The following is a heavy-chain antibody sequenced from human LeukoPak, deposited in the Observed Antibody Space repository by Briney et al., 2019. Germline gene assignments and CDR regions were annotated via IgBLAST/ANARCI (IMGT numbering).Heavy chain of an antibody. D-gene: IGHD5-18*01. J-gene: IGHJ4*02. CDR1: GYSISSGYY. CDR3: ARNVDTAMVLD. CDR2: IYHSGST. Sequence: SETLSLTCAVSGYSISSGYYWGWIRQPPGKGLEWIGSIYHSGSTYYNPSLKSRVTISVDTSKNQFSLKLSSVTAADTGVYYCARNVDTAMVLDWGQGTLVTVSS. V-gene: IGHV4-38-2*01.